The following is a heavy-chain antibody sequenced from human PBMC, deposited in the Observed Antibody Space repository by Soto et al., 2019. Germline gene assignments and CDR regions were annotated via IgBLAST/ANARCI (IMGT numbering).Heavy chain of an antibody. CDR1: GDSINSDNYY. V-gene: IGHV4-39*01. CDR2: IYYRGNT. D-gene: IGHD3-9*01. J-gene: IGHJ4*02. CDR3: ARLEGLATISYYFDY. Sequence: QLQLQESGPGLVKPSETLSLTCSVSGDSINSDNYYWGWIRQPPGKGLEWIGSIYYRGNTYYNPSLKTRVTISLDKSKSQSSLKLNSVTAAHSAVYFCARLEGLATISYYFDYWGQGTLVTVSS.